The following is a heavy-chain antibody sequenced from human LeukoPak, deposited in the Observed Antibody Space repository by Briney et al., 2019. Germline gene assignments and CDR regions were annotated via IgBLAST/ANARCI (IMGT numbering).Heavy chain of an antibody. CDR2: ISSGGNTI. D-gene: IGHD5-18*01. CDR3: ARGGTAMVSFDY. J-gene: IGHJ4*02. Sequence: PGGSLRLXCAASGFTFSSYEMNWVRQAPGKGLEWVSYISSGGNTIYYADSVKGRFTISRDNAKNSLYLQMNSLRAEDTAVYYCARGGTAMVSFDYWGQGTLVTVSS. V-gene: IGHV3-48*03. CDR1: GFTFSSYE.